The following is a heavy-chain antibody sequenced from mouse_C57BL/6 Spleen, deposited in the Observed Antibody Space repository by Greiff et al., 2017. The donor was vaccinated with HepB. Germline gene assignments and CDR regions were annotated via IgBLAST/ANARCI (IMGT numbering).Heavy chain of an antibody. Sequence: VQLQQPGAELVKPGASVKLSCKASGYTFTSYWMHWVKQRTGQGLEWIGEIYPRSGNTYYNEKFKGKATLTADKSSSTAYMELRSLTSEDSAVYFCARWLGMWGDYYFDYWGQGTTLTVSS. D-gene: IGHD2-2*01. CDR1: GYTFTSYW. CDR3: ARWLGMWGDYYFDY. V-gene: IGHV1-81*01. CDR2: IYPRSGNT. J-gene: IGHJ2*01.